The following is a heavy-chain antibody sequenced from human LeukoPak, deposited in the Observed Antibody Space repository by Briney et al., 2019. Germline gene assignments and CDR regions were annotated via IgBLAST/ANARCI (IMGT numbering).Heavy chain of an antibody. CDR3: ARDKELPGLNWFDP. CDR2: IYTSGST. CDR1: GGSISSYY. J-gene: IGHJ5*02. D-gene: IGHD1-26*01. V-gene: IGHV4-4*07. Sequence: SETLSLTCTVSGGSISSYYWSWIRQPAGKGLEWIGRIYTSGSTNYNPSLKSRVTMSVDTSKNQFSLKLSSVTAADTAVYYCARDKELPGLNWFDPWGQGTLVTVSS.